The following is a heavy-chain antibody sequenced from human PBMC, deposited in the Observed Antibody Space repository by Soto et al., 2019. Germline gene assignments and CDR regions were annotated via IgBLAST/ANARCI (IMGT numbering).Heavy chain of an antibody. J-gene: IGHJ4*02. D-gene: IGHD1-26*01. CDR3: VKDRWVDF. V-gene: IGHV3-64D*06. CDR2: ISHNGVST. Sequence: EVQLVESGGGLVQPGGSLRLSCSVSGFSFSTYAMHWVRQAPGKGLEYVSSISHNGVSTYYADSVKGRFTISRDNSKNTLYLQMSSLRAEDTAVYYCVKDRWVDFWGQGTLVTVSS. CDR1: GFSFSTYA.